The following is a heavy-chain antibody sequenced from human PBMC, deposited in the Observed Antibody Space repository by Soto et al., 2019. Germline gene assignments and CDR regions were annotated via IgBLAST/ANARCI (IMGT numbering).Heavy chain of an antibody. Sequence: ASVKVSCKASGYTFTSYDINWVRQATGQGLEWMGWMNPNSGNTGYAQKFQGRATMTRNTSISTAYMELSSLRSEDTAVYYCASWRRVRGPANYYYGMDVWGQGTTVTVSS. CDR1: GYTFTSYD. D-gene: IGHD3-10*01. V-gene: IGHV1-8*01. CDR3: ASWRRVRGPANYYYGMDV. CDR2: MNPNSGNT. J-gene: IGHJ6*02.